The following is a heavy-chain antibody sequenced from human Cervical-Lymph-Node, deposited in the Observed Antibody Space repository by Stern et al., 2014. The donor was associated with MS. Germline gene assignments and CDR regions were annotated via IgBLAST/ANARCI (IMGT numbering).Heavy chain of an antibody. CDR3: ARLPELRTSAQYSYYGMDV. D-gene: IGHD1-7*01. V-gene: IGHV2-70*20. CDR1: GFSLNTKGMC. J-gene: IGHJ6*02. Sequence: ESGPALVKPTQTLTLTCTFSGFSLNTKGMCVSWVRQPPGKALEWLALIDWDDDKYYSTSLKTRLTISKATSENQVVLTMTSMDPVDTATYYCARLPELRTSAQYSYYGMDVWGQGTTVTVSS. CDR2: IDWDDDK.